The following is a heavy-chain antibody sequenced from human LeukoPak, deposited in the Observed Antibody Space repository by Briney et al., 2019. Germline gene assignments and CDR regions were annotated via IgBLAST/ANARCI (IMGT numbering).Heavy chain of an antibody. CDR2: IYPGDSDT. V-gene: IGHV5-51*01. J-gene: IGHJ5*02. D-gene: IGHD2-2*01. CDR1: GYSFTSYW. CDR3: ARVVNFAGTSCYWFDP. Sequence: GESLKISGKGSGYSFTSYWIGWVRQMPGKGLGWMGIIYPGDSDTRYSSSFQGQVTISADKSISTAYLQWSSLKASDTAMYYCARVVNFAGTSCYWFDPWGQGTLVTVSS.